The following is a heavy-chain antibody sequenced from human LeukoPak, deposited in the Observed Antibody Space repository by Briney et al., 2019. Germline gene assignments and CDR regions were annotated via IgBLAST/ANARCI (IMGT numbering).Heavy chain of an antibody. J-gene: IGHJ4*02. V-gene: IGHV3-23*01. Sequence: GGSLRLSCAASGFTFRSYAMSWVRQAPGKGLEWVSAISGSGGSTYYADSVKGRFTLSRDNSKNTLYLQMNGLRAEDTAVYYCAKEVGYCSSTSCSPLGHWGQGTLVIVSS. D-gene: IGHD2-2*01. CDR2: ISGSGGST. CDR1: GFTFRSYA. CDR3: AKEVGYCSSTSCSPLGH.